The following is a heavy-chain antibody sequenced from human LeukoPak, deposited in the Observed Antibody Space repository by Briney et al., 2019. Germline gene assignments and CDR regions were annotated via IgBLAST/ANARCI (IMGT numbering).Heavy chain of an antibody. V-gene: IGHV1-2*02. CDR2: INPNSGGT. Sequence: ASVKVSCTASVYTFTVYYMHWVRQAPGQGVEWMGWINPNSGGTNYAQKFQGRVTMTRDTSISTAYMELSRLRSDDTAVYYCARGYGDYGNWFDPWGQGTLVTVSS. J-gene: IGHJ5*02. D-gene: IGHD4-17*01. CDR3: ARGYGDYGNWFDP. CDR1: VYTFTVYY.